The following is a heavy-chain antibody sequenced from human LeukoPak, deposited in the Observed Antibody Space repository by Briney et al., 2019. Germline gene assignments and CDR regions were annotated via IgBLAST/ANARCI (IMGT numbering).Heavy chain of an antibody. CDR1: GFTFSSYS. D-gene: IGHD3-22*01. CDR2: ISSSSSYI. J-gene: IGHJ6*02. CDR3: ARVPKTYYYDSSGYYYYYYGMDV. Sequence: GGSLRLSCAASGFTFSSYSMNWVRQAPGKGLEWVSSISSSSSYIYYADSVKGRFTISRDNAKNSLYLQMNSLRAEDTAVYYCARVPKTYYYDSSGYYYYYYGMDVWGQGTTVTVSS. V-gene: IGHV3-21*01.